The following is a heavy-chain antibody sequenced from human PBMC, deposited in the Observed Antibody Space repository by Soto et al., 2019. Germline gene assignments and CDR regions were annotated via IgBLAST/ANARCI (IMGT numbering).Heavy chain of an antibody. CDR1: GFTFSSYG. D-gene: IGHD6-13*01. Sequence: QVQLEESGGGVVQPGRSLRLSCAASGFTFSSYGMHWVRQAPGKGLEWVAVIWYDGSNKYYADSVTGHFTISRDNSKNSLYLQMNSLGAEVTTLYYCARIPHISASGTLFGYFDLLGRCTLGTVSS. V-gene: IGHV3-33*01. CDR3: ARIPHISASGTLFGYFDL. CDR2: IWYDGSNK. J-gene: IGHJ2*01.